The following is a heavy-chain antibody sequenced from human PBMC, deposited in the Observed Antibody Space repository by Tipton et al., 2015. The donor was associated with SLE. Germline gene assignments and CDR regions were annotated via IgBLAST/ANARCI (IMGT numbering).Heavy chain of an antibody. D-gene: IGHD6-6*01. V-gene: IGHV4-34*01. CDR1: GGSFSGYY. CDR3: ARGIVAAFFC. Sequence: TLSLTCAVYGGSFSGYYWSWIRQPPGKELEWIGEINHSGSTNYNPSLKSRVTISVDTSKKQFSLKLRSVTAADTAVYYCARGIVAAFFCWGQGPLVTVSS. CDR2: INHSGST. J-gene: IGHJ4*02.